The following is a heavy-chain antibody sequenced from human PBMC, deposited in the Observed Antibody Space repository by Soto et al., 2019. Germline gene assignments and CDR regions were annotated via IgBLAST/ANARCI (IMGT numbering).Heavy chain of an antibody. D-gene: IGHD3-22*01. J-gene: IGHJ4*02. CDR3: TRGESSDTGDY. Sequence: VQLVQSGAEVKEPGSSVKVSCKTSGDTFSSYAFNWVRQAPGQGLEWMGGTMPILGTVDYAQKFQGRVTITADESTRSSYMELSGLRSEDTAVYYCTRGESSDTGDYWGQGTLVTVSS. CDR1: GDTFSSYA. V-gene: IGHV1-69*01. CDR2: TMPILGTV.